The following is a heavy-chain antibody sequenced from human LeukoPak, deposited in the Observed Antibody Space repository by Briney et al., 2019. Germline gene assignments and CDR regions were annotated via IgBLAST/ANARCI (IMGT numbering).Heavy chain of an antibody. D-gene: IGHD6-19*01. CDR3: ARGGTLQNSGWFLY. CDR1: GGSISTYY. Sequence: SETLSLTCTVSGGSISTYYWSWIRQPPGKGLEWIGYIYYSGSTNYNPSLKSRVTISVDTSKNQFSLKLSSVTAADTAIYYCARGGTLQNSGWFLYWGQGTLVTVSS. V-gene: IGHV4-59*01. J-gene: IGHJ4*02. CDR2: IYYSGST.